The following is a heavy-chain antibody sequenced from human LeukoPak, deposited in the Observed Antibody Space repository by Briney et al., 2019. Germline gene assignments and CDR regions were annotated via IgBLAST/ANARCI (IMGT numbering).Heavy chain of an antibody. J-gene: IGHJ4*02. V-gene: IGHV3-33*01. CDR3: ARDRHVVVTAIHSFGFDY. Sequence: GGSLRLSCAASGFTFSSYGMHWVRQAPGMGLEWVAVIWYDGSNKYYADSVKGRFTISRDNSKNTLYLQMNSLRAEDTAVYYCARDRHVVVTAIHSFGFDYWGQGTLVTVSS. D-gene: IGHD2-21*02. CDR1: GFTFSSYG. CDR2: IWYDGSNK.